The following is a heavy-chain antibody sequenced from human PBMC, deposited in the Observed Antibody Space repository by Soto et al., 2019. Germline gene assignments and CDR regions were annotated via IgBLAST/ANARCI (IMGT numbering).Heavy chain of an antibody. CDR3: ARLTTMVRGVIMVYYYYYMDV. D-gene: IGHD3-10*01. J-gene: IGHJ6*03. CDR2: MNPNSGNT. Sequence: GASVKVSCKASGYTFTSYDISWVRQATGQGLEWMGWMNPNSGNTGYAQKFQGRVTMTRNTSISTAYMELSSLRSEDTAVFYCARLTTMVRGVIMVYYYYYMDVWGKGTTVTVSS. CDR1: GYTFTSYD. V-gene: IGHV1-8*01.